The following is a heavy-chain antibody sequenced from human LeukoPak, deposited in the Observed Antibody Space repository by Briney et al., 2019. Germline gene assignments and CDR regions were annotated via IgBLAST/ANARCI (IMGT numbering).Heavy chain of an antibody. Sequence: ASVKVSCKASGYTFTNYDINWVRQATGQGLEWMGWMNPNSGNTGYTQKFQGRVTMTRNTSIGTAYMELSSLRSEDTAVYYRARGRYESSGYYCDYWGQGTQVTVSS. CDR3: ARGRYESSGYYCDY. D-gene: IGHD3-22*01. J-gene: IGHJ4*02. CDR1: GYTFTNYD. V-gene: IGHV1-8*01. CDR2: MNPNSGNT.